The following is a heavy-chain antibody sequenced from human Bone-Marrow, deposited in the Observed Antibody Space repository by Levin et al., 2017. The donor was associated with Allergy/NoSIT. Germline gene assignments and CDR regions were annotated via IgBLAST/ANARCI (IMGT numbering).Heavy chain of an antibody. V-gene: IGHV3-21*01. D-gene: IGHD3-16*01. CDR2: IPSSSNYI. J-gene: IGHJ4*02. CDR1: GFTFSTSA. Sequence: GESLKISCTASGFTFSTSAMNWVCQAPGKGLEWVSSIPSSSNYIFYADSVKGRFTISRDNAKNSLFLQMDSLKVEDTAVYYCARGGGSLNYWGQGTLVAVSS. CDR3: ARGGGSLNY.